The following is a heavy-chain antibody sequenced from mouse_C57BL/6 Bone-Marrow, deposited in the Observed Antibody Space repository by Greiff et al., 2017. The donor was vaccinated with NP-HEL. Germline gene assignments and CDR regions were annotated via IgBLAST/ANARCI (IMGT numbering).Heavy chain of an antibody. CDR3: ARDRLRYFDY. CDR1: GFTFSDYY. D-gene: IGHD1-1*01. Sequence: EVQLVESEGGLVQPGSSMKLSCTASGFTFSDYYMAWVRQVPEKGLEWVANINYDGSSTYYLDSLKSRFIISRDNAKNILYLQMSSLKSEDTATYYCARDRLRYFDYWGQGTTLTVSS. J-gene: IGHJ2*01. V-gene: IGHV5-16*01. CDR2: INYDGSST.